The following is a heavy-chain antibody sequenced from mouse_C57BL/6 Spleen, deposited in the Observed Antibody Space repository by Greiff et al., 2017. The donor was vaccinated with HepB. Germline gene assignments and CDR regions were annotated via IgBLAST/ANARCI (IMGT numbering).Heavy chain of an antibody. CDR2: ISGGGGNT. J-gene: IGHJ4*01. CDR1: GFTFSSYT. Sequence: EVMLVESGGGLVKPGGSLKLSCAASGFTFSSYTMSWVCQTPEKRLEWVATISGGGGNTYYPDSVKGRFTISRDNAKNTLYLQMSSLRSEDTALYYCARQTAQAPYYYAMDDWGQGTSVTVSS. CDR3: ARQTAQAPYYYAMDD. V-gene: IGHV5-9*01. D-gene: IGHD3-2*02.